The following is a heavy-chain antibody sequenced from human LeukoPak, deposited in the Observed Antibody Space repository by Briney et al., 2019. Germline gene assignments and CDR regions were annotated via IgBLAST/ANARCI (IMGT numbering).Heavy chain of an antibody. J-gene: IGHJ3*02. Sequence: GASVKVACKASGYPFSNYYVHWVRQAPGQGLEWMGIMNPGVGSTIYALKFQGRVTMTRDTSSSTVFMELSSLTSDDIAVYFCAKDGGSTGWPYDAFDMWGQGTLVTVSS. CDR2: MNPGVGST. CDR1: GYPFSNYY. V-gene: IGHV1-46*01. CDR3: AKDGGSTGWPYDAFDM. D-gene: IGHD6-19*01.